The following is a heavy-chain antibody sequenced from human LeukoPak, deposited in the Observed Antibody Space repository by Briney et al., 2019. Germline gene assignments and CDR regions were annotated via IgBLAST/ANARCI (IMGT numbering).Heavy chain of an antibody. V-gene: IGHV4-59*08. CDR2: IYYSGST. CDR1: GGSISSYY. Sequence: SETLSLTCTVSGGSISSYYWSWIRQPPGKGLEWIGYIYYSGSTNYNPSLKSRVTISVDTSKNQFSLKLSSVTAADTAVYYCARLHRVIEIDPWGQGTLVTVSS. D-gene: IGHD2-21*01. CDR3: ARLHRVIEIDP. J-gene: IGHJ5*02.